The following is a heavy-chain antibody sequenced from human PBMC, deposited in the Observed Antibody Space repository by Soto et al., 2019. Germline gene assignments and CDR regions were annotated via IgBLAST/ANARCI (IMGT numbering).Heavy chain of an antibody. J-gene: IGHJ6*02. V-gene: IGHV3-30*18. CDR3: AKDLSDTAMTDYYYYYGMDV. CDR1: GFTFSSYG. Sequence: GGSLRLSCAASGFTFSSYGMHWVRQAPGKGLEWVAVISYDGSNKYYADPVKGRFTISRDNSKNTLYLQMNSLRAEDTAVYYCAKDLSDTAMTDYYYYYGMDVWGQGTTVTVSS. D-gene: IGHD5-18*01. CDR2: ISYDGSNK.